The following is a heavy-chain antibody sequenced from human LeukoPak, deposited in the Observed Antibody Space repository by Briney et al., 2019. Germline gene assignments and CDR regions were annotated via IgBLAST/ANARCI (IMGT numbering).Heavy chain of an antibody. D-gene: IGHD6-13*01. CDR2: IYHSGST. V-gene: IGHV4-34*01. CDR3: ARGLAAAGTKAFDI. Sequence: PSETLSLTCAVSGASISTYYWSWIRQPPGKGLEWIGEIYHSGSTNYNPSLKSRVTISVDKSKNQFSLKLSSVTAADTAVYYCARGLAAAGTKAFDIWGQGTMVTVSS. J-gene: IGHJ3*02. CDR1: GASISTYY.